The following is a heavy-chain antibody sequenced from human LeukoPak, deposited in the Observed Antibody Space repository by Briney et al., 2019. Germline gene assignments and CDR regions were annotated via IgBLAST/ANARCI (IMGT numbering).Heavy chain of an antibody. CDR1: GDSVSSNSVA. J-gene: IGHJ4*02. CDR2: TYYRSKWNK. V-gene: IGHV6-1*01. Sequence: SQTPSLTCAISGDSVSSNSVAWNWVRQSPSRGLEWLGRTYYRSKWNKDYAVSLQSRISINSDTSKNQFSLQLNSVTPEDTAVYYCARSSYASGWFTWGQGTPVTVSS. D-gene: IGHD6-19*01. CDR3: ARSSYASGWFT.